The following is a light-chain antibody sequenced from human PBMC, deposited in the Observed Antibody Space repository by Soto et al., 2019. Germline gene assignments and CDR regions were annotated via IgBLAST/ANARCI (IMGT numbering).Light chain of an antibody. CDR3: QQYNSYLMYT. CDR1: PAIASF. Sequence: IQLTQSPSSLSASVGDRVTITCRASPAIASFLAWYQQKPGTAPKLLIYDAATLQSGVPSRFSGSRSGTEYTLTIGSLQPEDFATYYCQQYNSYLMYTFGQGTKLEIK. J-gene: IGKJ2*01. CDR2: DAA. V-gene: IGKV1-9*01.